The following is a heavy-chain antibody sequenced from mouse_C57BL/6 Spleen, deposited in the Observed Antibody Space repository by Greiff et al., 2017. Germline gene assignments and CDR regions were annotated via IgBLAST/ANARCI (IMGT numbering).Heavy chain of an antibody. V-gene: IGHV14-4*01. J-gene: IGHJ2*01. CDR1: GFNIKDDY. CDR2: IDPENGDT. D-gene: IGHD2-5*01. Sequence: VQLQQSGAELVRPGASVKLSCTASGFNIKDDYMHWVKQRPEQGLEWIGWIDPENGDTEYASKFQGKATITADTSSNTAYLELRSLTSEDTAVYYCTRLGYSNYLYYFDYWGQGTTLTVSS. CDR3: TRLGYSNYLYYFDY.